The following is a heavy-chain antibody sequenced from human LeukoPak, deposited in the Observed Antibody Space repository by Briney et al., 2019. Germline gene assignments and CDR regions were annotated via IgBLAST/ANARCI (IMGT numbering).Heavy chain of an antibody. D-gene: IGHD3-3*01. CDR2: ISYDGSNK. V-gene: IGHV3-30*01. CDR1: GFTFSSYA. J-gene: IGHJ4*02. Sequence: GGSLRLSCAASGFTFSSYAMHWVRQAPGKGLEGVAVISYDGSNKYYADSVKGRFTISRDNSKNTLYLQMNSLRAEDTAVYYCARDSQFFGVVRYFDYWGQGTLVTVSS. CDR3: ARDSQFFGVVRYFDY.